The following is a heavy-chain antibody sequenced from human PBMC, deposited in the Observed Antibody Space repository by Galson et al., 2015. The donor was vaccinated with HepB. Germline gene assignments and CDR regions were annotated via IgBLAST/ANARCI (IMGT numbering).Heavy chain of an antibody. CDR1: GYTFTSYG. V-gene: IGHV1-18*01. CDR3: ARDGSIAVSPYGFDP. Sequence: SVKVSCKASGYTFTSYGISWVRQAPGQGLEWMGWISAYNGNTNYAQKLQGRVTMTTDTSTSTAYMELRSLRSDDTAVYYCARDGSIAVSPYGFDPWGQGTLVTVSS. D-gene: IGHD6-19*01. CDR2: ISAYNGNT. J-gene: IGHJ5*02.